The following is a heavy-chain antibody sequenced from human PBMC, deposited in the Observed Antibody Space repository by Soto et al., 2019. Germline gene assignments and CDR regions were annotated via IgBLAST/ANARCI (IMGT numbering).Heavy chain of an antibody. Sequence: ASVKVSCKASGYTFTSYVISWVRQAPGQGLEWMGWISAYNGNTNYAQKLQGRVTMTTDASTSTAYMELRSLRSDDTAVYYCARERGTYYYDSSGYYTLDYWGQGTLVTVSS. CDR1: GYTFTSYV. J-gene: IGHJ4*02. D-gene: IGHD3-22*01. V-gene: IGHV1-18*01. CDR2: ISAYNGNT. CDR3: ARERGTYYYDSSGYYTLDY.